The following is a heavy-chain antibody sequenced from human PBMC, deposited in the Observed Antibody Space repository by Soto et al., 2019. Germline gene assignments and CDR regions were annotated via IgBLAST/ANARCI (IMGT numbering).Heavy chain of an antibody. CDR1: VFTFSSYA. Sequence: HPGWSLRLSCASSVFTFSSYAMNWVRQAPGKGLEWVSTISGSGGSTYYADSVKGRFTISRDNSKNTLYLQMNSLRAEDTAVYYCARSGSESYYAYWGQGTLVTVSS. V-gene: IGHV3-23*01. CDR2: ISGSGGST. CDR3: ARSGSESYYAY. D-gene: IGHD3-10*01. J-gene: IGHJ4*02.